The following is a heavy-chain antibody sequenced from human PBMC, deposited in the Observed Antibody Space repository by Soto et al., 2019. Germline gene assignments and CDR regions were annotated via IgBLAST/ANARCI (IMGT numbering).Heavy chain of an antibody. CDR1: GGSISSYY. CDR3: ARAWGYYFDY. D-gene: IGHD3-16*01. V-gene: IGHV4-59*01. Sequence: QVQLQESGPGLVKPSETLSLTCTVSGGSISSYYWSWIRQPPGKGLEWIGYIYYSGSTNYHPSLKSRVTISVDTSKNQFFLKLSSVTAADPAVYYCARAWGYYFDYWGQGTLVTVSS. CDR2: IYYSGST. J-gene: IGHJ4*02.